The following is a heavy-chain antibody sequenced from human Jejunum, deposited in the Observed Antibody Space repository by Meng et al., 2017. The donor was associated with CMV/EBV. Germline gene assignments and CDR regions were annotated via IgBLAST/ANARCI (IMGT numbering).Heavy chain of an antibody. CDR2: ISSSSSNV. CDR3: ARDSLPSGTYPTFDH. Sequence: EVQLVESGGXLVKPGGSLRLSGAASGFTFSSHSMNWVRQAPEKGLEWVSSISSSSSNVYYADSVKGRFSISRDNAKNSLFLQMDSLRAEDTAVYYCARDSLPSGTYPTFDHWGQGTLGTVSS. CDR1: GFTFSSHS. D-gene: IGHD1-26*01. J-gene: IGHJ4*02. V-gene: IGHV3-21*01.